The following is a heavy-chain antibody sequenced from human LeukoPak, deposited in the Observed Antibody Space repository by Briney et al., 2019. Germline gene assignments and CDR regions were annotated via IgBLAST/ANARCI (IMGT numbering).Heavy chain of an antibody. Sequence: GESLKISCKGSGYSFTSYWIGWVRQMPGKGPEWMGIIYPGDSDTRYSPSFQGQVTISADKSISTAYLQWSSLKASDTAMYHCARQGSMYYYDSSGYYWGQGTLVTVSS. V-gene: IGHV5-51*01. CDR2: IYPGDSDT. D-gene: IGHD3-22*01. CDR3: ARQGSMYYYDSSGYY. CDR1: GYSFTSYW. J-gene: IGHJ4*02.